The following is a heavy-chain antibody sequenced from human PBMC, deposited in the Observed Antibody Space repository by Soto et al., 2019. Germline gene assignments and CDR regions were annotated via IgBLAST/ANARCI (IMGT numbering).Heavy chain of an antibody. CDR3: ARDKITGLFDY. D-gene: IGHD2-8*02. CDR2: INHSGST. J-gene: IGHJ4*02. CDR1: GLSFRGYY. Sequence: SETQSLTCTFYGLSFRGYYWTWIRQPPGTGLEWIGEINHSGSTNYNPSLKSQVTISVDTSKNQFSLKLTSVTAADTAVYYCARDKITGLFDYWGQGTLVTVSS. V-gene: IGHV4-34*01.